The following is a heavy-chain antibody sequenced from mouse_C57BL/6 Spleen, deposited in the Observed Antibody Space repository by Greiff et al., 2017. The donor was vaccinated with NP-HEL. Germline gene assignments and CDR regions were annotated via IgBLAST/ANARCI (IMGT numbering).Heavy chain of an antibody. CDR1: GFTFSSYG. CDR2: ISSGGSYT. V-gene: IGHV5-6*01. Sequence: EVQVVESGGDLVKPGGSLKLSCAASGFTFSSYGMSWVRQTPDKRLEWVATISSGGSYTYYPDSVKGRFTISRDNAKNTLYLQMSSLKSEDTAMYYCARHRTGRGYYFDYWGQGTTLTVSS. J-gene: IGHJ2*01. D-gene: IGHD3-3*01. CDR3: ARHRTGRGYYFDY.